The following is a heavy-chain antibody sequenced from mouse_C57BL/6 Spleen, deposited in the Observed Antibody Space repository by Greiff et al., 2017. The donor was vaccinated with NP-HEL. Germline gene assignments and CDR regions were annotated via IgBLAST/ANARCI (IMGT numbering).Heavy chain of an antibody. D-gene: IGHD2-5*01. CDR2: ILPGSGST. CDR3: ARRGSNYFFAHY. J-gene: IGHJ2*01. CDR1: GYTFTGYW. Sequence: QVQLQQSGAELMKPGASVKLSCKAPGYTFTGYWIEWVKQRPGHGLEWIGEILPGSGSTNYNEKFKGKATFTADTSSNPAYMQLSSLTTEDSSIYYCARRGSNYFFAHYWGQGTTLTVSS. V-gene: IGHV1-9*01.